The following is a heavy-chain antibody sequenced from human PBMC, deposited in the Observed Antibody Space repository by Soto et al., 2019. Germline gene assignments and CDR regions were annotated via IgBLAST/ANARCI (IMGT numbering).Heavy chain of an antibody. CDR3: GRIDSFDRTTYYPHWFDS. CDR2: FIPVVRTP. Sequence: QVQLVQSGAEVRKPGSSVKVSCKTSRGTLISNAVSWVRQAPGQGLEWMGGFIPVVRTPYYAQKFQGRVTITADDSKNTACMGLSSLRPDDTAFYFCGRIDSFDRTTYYPHWFDSWGQGTLVTVSS. CDR1: RGTLISNA. J-gene: IGHJ5*01. V-gene: IGHV1-69*01. D-gene: IGHD1-1*01.